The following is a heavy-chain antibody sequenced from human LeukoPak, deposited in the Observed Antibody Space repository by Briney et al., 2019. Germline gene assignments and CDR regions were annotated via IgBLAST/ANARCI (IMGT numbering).Heavy chain of an antibody. V-gene: IGHV3-49*03. CDR3: SRGSGWLSVY. CDR1: GFTFGDCL. D-gene: IGHD6-19*01. CDR2: ISGGTT. Sequence: GGSLRLSCTASGFTFGDCLMSWFRQAPGKGLEWIGFISGGTTEYAASVKGRFTISRDDSTSIAYLQMNSLTTEDTAVYYCSRGSGWLSVYWGQGTLVTVS. J-gene: IGHJ4*02.